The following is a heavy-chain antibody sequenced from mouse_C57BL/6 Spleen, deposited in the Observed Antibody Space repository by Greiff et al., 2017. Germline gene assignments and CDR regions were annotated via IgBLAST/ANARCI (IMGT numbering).Heavy chain of an antibody. Sequence: QVHVKQSGAELVKPGASVKLSCKASGYTFTEYTIHWVKQRSGQGLEWIGWFYPGSGSIKYNEKFKDKATLTADKSSSTVYMELSRLTSEDSAVYFCARHEEGYYYGSSPFAYWGQGTLVTVSA. CDR2: FYPGSGSI. CDR3: ARHEEGYYYGSSPFAY. CDR1: GYTFTEYT. J-gene: IGHJ3*01. D-gene: IGHD1-1*01. V-gene: IGHV1-62-2*01.